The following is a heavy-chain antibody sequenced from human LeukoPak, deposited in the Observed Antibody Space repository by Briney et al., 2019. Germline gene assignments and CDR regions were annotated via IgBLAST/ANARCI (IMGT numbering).Heavy chain of an antibody. CDR2: ISSSSSYI. CDR1: GFTFSSYS. CDR3: ARAGPMGEFDY. V-gene: IGHV3-21*01. J-gene: IGHJ4*02. D-gene: IGHD3-16*01. Sequence: PGRSLRLSCAASGFTFSSYSMNWVRQAPGKGLEWVSSISSSSSYIYYADSVKGRFTISRDNAKNSLYLQMNSLRAEDTAVYYCARAGPMGEFDYWGQGTLVTVSS.